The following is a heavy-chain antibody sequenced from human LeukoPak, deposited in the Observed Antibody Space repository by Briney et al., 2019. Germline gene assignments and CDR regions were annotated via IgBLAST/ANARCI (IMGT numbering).Heavy chain of an antibody. CDR3: ARARGYYDSSGYYYGY. CDR2: ISSSSSYI. D-gene: IGHD3-22*01. Sequence: GGSLRLSCAASGFTFSSYSMNWVRQAPGKGLEWVSSISSSSSYIYYADSVKGRFTISRDNAKNSLYLQMSSLRAEDTAVYYCARARGYYDSSGYYYGYWGQGTLVTVSS. V-gene: IGHV3-21*01. CDR1: GFTFSSYS. J-gene: IGHJ4*02.